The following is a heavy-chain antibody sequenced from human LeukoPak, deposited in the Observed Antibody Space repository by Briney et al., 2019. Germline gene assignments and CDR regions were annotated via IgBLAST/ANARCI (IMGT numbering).Heavy chain of an antibody. CDR3: ARGIDWNAQFDY. CDR2: INHSGST. V-gene: IGHV4-34*08. Sequence: SETLSLTCAVYGGTFSGYYWSWIRQPPGKGLEWIGEINHSGSTNYNPSLKSRVTISVDTSKNQFSLKLSSVTAADTAVYYCARGIDWNAQFDYWGQGNLVTVSS. J-gene: IGHJ4*02. D-gene: IGHD1-1*01. CDR1: GGTFSGYY.